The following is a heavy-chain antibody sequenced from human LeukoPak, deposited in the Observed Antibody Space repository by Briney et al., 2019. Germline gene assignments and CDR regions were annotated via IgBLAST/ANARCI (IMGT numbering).Heavy chain of an antibody. D-gene: IGHD3-10*01. CDR3: ARQPTVKRGAVASNFDY. CDR1: GGFITTSIHY. V-gene: IGHV4-39*01. Sequence: SETLSLTCSVSGGFITTSIHYWAWHRQPPGKGREWIASIYDNGITYDNASLGSRITMCVDTSKNQFSLSLRSVSAAATSVYYCARQPTVKRGAVASNFDYWGQGILVTASS. J-gene: IGHJ4*02. CDR2: IYDNGIT.